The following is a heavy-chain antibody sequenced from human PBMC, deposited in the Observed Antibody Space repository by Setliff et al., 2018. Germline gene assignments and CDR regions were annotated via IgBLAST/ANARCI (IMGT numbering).Heavy chain of an antibody. J-gene: IGHJ6*02. CDR3: ARANYYDSSGHSVYGMDV. CDR2: IIPIFGTT. Sequence: ASVKVSCKASGGSFSTYAISWARQAPGQGLEWMGVIIPIFGTTNNAQKFQGRVTITADESTSTAYMELSSLRSEDTAVYYCARANYYDSSGHSVYGMDVWGQGTTVTVSS. V-gene: IGHV1-69*13. D-gene: IGHD3-22*01. CDR1: GGSFSTYA.